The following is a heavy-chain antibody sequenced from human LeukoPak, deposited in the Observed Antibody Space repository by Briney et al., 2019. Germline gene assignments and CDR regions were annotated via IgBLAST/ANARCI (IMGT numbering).Heavy chain of an antibody. J-gene: IGHJ2*01. CDR1: GFTFADYA. D-gene: IGHD2-2*01. Sequence: GRSLRLSCAAPGFTFADYAMHWVRQALGKGLEWVSGISWNSGNLGYSDSVNGRFTISRANAKNPLYLHMTSLRAEDTVLYSCAKDGEEGVQLLSNGGCFDLWGRGTLVTVSP. CDR2: ISWNSGNL. CDR3: AKDGEEGVQLLSNGGCFDL. V-gene: IGHV3-9*01.